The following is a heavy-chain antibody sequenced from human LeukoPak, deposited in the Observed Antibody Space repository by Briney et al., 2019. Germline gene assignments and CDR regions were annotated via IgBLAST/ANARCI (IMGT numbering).Heavy chain of an antibody. CDR1: GGTFSSYA. CDR2: IIPIFGTA. CDR3: ARGQINYDSSGYYYGYFQH. Sequence: SEKVSCKASGGTFSSYAISWVRQAPGQGLEWMGEIIPIFGTANYVQKFQGRVTITTDESTSTAYMELSSLRSEDTAVYYCARGQINYDSSGYYYGYFQHWGQGTLVTVSS. D-gene: IGHD3-22*01. V-gene: IGHV1-69*05. J-gene: IGHJ1*01.